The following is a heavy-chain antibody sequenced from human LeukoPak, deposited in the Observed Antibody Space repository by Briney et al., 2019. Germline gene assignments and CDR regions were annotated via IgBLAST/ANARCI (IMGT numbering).Heavy chain of an antibody. CDR1: EFTFSHFA. CDR3: TRDAYNFNDFDY. Sequence: GRSLRLSCAVSEFTFSHFAMYWVRQAPGKGLEWAAVVSSHGNDGYYADSVKGRFTISRDNSKNTLYLQIDSLRAEDTAIYYCTRDAYNFNDFDYWGQGTLVTVSS. V-gene: IGHV3-30*01. CDR2: VSSHGNDG. D-gene: IGHD5-24*01. J-gene: IGHJ4*02.